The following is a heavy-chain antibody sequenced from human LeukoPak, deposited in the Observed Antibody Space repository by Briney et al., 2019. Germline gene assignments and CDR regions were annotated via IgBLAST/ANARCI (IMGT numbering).Heavy chain of an antibody. Sequence: PGGSLRLSCEASVFSLSDSGMHWVRQAPGKGLEWVAVLWSDERVKYYADPVKGRFTISRDNSKKTVWLQMDSLTVEDTALYYCATEGPDGTYSYFHHWGQGTLVIVSS. J-gene: IGHJ4*02. D-gene: IGHD1-26*01. V-gene: IGHV3-33*08. CDR3: ATEGPDGTYSYFHH. CDR2: LWSDERVK. CDR1: VFSLSDSG.